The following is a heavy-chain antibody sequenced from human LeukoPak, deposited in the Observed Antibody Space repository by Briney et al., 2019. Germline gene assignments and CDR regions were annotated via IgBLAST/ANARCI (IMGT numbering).Heavy chain of an antibody. Sequence: GGSLRLSCAASGFTFDDYAMHWVRQAPGKGLEWVSGISWNSFSIGYADSVKGRFTISRDNAKNSLYLQMNSLRAEDTALYYCAKSSGNYLNYYYYMDVWGKGTTVTVSS. V-gene: IGHV3-9*01. CDR1: GFTFDDYA. CDR3: AKSSGNYLNYYYYMDV. J-gene: IGHJ6*03. CDR2: ISWNSFSI. D-gene: IGHD3-10*01.